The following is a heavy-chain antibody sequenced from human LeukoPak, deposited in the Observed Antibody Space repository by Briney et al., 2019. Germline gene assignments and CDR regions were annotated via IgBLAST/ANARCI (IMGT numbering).Heavy chain of an antibody. CDR2: IYYSGST. CDR3: ARHLRYYGMDV. CDR1: GGSISSYY. Sequence: PSETLSLTCTVSGGSISSYYWSWIRQPPGKGLERIGYIYYSGSTNYNPSLKSRVTISVDTSKNQFSLKLSSVTAADTAVYYCARHLRYYGMDVWGQGTTVTVSS. V-gene: IGHV4-59*01. J-gene: IGHJ6*02.